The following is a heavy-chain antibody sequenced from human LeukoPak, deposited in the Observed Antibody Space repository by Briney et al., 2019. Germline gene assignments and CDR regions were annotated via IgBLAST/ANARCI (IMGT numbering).Heavy chain of an antibody. D-gene: IGHD1-26*01. CDR2: IYYSGST. Sequence: PSETLSLTCTVSGSSISSYYWSWIRQPAGKGLEWIGYIYYSGSTNYNPSLKSRVTISVDTSKNQFSLKLSSVTAADTAVYYCAGRSGSYDYWDQGTLVTVSS. J-gene: IGHJ4*02. V-gene: IGHV4-59*01. CDR1: GSSISSYY. CDR3: AGRSGSYDY.